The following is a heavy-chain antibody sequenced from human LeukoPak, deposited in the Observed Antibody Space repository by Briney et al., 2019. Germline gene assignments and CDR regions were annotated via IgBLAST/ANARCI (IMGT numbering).Heavy chain of an antibody. CDR2: IYSGGST. J-gene: IGHJ4*02. CDR3: ARYLTVAGFDY. V-gene: IGHV3-66*01. CDR1: GFTVSSNY. D-gene: IGHD2/OR15-2a*01. Sequence: PGGSPRLSCAASGFTVSSNYMSWVRQAPGKGLEWVSVIYSGGSTYYADSVKGRFTISRDNSKNTLYLQMNSLRAEDTAVYYCARYLTVAGFDYWGQGTLVTVSS.